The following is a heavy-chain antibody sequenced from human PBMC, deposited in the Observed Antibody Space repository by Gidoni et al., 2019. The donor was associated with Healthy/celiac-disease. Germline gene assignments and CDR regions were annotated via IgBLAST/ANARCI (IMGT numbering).Heavy chain of an antibody. V-gene: IGHV3-30-3*01. CDR3: ARDRGSSSWYRSMFDY. CDR2: ISYDGSNK. J-gene: IGHJ4*02. D-gene: IGHD6-13*01. CDR1: GFTFSSYA. Sequence: QVQLVESGGGVVQPGRSLRLSCAASGFTFSSYAMHWVRQAPGKGLEWVAVISYDGSNKYYADSVKGRFTISRDNSKNTLYLQMNSLRAEDTAVYYCARDRGSSSWYRSMFDYWGQGTLVTVSS.